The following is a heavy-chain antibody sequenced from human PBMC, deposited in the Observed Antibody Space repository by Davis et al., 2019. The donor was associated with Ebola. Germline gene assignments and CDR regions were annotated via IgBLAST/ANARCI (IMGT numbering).Heavy chain of an antibody. J-gene: IGHJ6*02. D-gene: IGHD1-1*01. CDR3: AREERSIFYYGMDV. V-gene: IGHV4-59*01. Sequence: PSETLSLTCTVSGGSISSYYWSWIRQPPGKGLEWIGYIYYSGSTNYNPSLKSRVTISVDTSKNQFSLKLSSVTAADTAVYYCAREERSIFYYGMDVWGQGTTVTVSS. CDR1: GGSISSYY. CDR2: IYYSGST.